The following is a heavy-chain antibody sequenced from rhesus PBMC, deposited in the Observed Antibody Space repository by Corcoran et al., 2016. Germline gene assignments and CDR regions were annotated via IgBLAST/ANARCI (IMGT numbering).Heavy chain of an antibody. J-gene: IGHJ4*01. CDR1: GDSMRSYS. V-gene: IGHV4-160*01. Sequence: QVQLQESGPGLVQPSEALFRTCAVPGDSMRSYSLSWIRLPPGKGLERIGRIYGRTERHDSDPSLKNRVTISMDTSKNQFSRRLSSVTAADTAGYYCANFYGSDRCWGQGVLVTVSS. D-gene: IGHD4-29*01. CDR3: ANFYGSDRC. CDR2: IYGRTERH.